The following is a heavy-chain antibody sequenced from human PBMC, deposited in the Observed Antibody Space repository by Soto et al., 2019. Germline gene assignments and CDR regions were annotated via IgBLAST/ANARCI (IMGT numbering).Heavy chain of an antibody. CDR2: ISYVLCNK. CDR3: AKDTDHPSIAAAGTLEHYYYYYGMDV. Sequence: TGGSLRLSCAASGFTFSSYGMHWVRQAPGKGLEWVAVISYVLCNKYYADSVKVRFTISRDNSKNTLYLQMNSLRAEDTAVYYCAKDTDHPSIAAAGTLEHYYYYYGMDVWGQGTTVTVSS. V-gene: IGHV3-30*18. CDR1: GFTFSSYG. J-gene: IGHJ6*02. D-gene: IGHD6-13*01.